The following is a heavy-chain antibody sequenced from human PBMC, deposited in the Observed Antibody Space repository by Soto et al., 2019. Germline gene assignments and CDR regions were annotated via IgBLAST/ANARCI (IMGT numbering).Heavy chain of an antibody. Sequence: PGGSLRLSCAASGFTFSNYVMSWVRQAPGKGLEWVSVISGSGVNTYYADSVKGRFTISRDNSKNTLYLQMNFLRAEDTAMYYCAKDRSRPFYDTTGYYYPQKSGGDSWGQGTLVTVSS. J-gene: IGHJ4*02. CDR1: GFTFSNYV. CDR3: AKDRSRPFYDTTGYYYPQKSGGDS. D-gene: IGHD3-22*01. V-gene: IGHV3-23*01. CDR2: ISGSGVNT.